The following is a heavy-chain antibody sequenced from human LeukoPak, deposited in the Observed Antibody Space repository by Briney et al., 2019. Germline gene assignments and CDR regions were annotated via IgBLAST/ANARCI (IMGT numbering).Heavy chain of an antibody. J-gene: IGHJ3*02. CDR3: SKETGYAGNCDAFDI. CDR2: IYYTGYT. Sequence: PSETLSLTSTVSGGSISSYYWSWIRQPPGKGLEWIGYIYYTGYTNSNPSLKSRVSISVDTSKNQFSLKLTSVTAADTAVYYCSKETGYAGNCDAFDIWGQGTMVTVSS. V-gene: IGHV4-59*12. CDR1: GGSISSYY. D-gene: IGHD3-16*01.